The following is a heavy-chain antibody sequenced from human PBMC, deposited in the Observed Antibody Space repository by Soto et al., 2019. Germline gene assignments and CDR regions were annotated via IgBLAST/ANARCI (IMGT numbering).Heavy chain of an antibody. Sequence: SETLSLTCAVYGGSFSGYYWSWIRQPPGKGLEWIGEINHSGSTNYNPSLKSRVTISVDTSKNQFSLQLSSVTAADTAVYFCARYPRLDCWGQGTLVTVSS. CDR3: ARYPRLDC. V-gene: IGHV4-34*01. CDR1: GGSFSGYY. J-gene: IGHJ4*02. CDR2: INHSGST.